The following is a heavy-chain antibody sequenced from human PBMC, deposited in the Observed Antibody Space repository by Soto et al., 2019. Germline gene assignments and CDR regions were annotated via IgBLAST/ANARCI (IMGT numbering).Heavy chain of an antibody. Sequence: EVQLVESGGGLVQPGGSLRLSCATSGFTFGDYWMSWVRQAPGKRLEWVANTKQEESENYYVGSVRGRFTISRDNAKNSLYLQMNSLRAEDTAVYFCVREGDSGFFSWGQGTLVTVSS. CDR3: VREGDSGFFS. CDR2: TKQEESEN. J-gene: IGHJ5*02. CDR1: GFTFGDYW. D-gene: IGHD6-25*01. V-gene: IGHV3-7*01.